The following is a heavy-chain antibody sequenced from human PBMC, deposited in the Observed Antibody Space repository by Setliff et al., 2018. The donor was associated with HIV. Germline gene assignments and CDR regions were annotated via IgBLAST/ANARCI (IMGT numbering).Heavy chain of an antibody. CDR1: GFTFGNAW. V-gene: IGHV3-15*01. J-gene: IGHJ4*02. CDR2: IKSKTDGGTT. CDR3: TTGTRRVY. Sequence: PGGSLRLSCAASGFTFGNAWMSWVRQAPGKGLEWVGSIKSKTDGGTTDYAAPVKGRFTIPRDDSKNTLYLQMNSLNTEDTAVYYCTTGTRRVYWGQGALVTVSS.